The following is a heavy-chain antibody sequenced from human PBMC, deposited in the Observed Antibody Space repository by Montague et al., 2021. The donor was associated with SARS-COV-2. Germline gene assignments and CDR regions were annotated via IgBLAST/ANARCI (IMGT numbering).Heavy chain of an antibody. Sequence: SETLSLTCTVSGGSISSYYWSWIRQPPGKGLEWIGYIYYSGSTNYNPSLKSRITISLGTSKNQFSLKLSPVTAADTAVYYCARGSYEILRYGMDVWGQGTTVTVSS. J-gene: IGHJ6*02. CDR2: IYYSGST. V-gene: IGHV4-59*13. CDR1: GGSISSYY. D-gene: IGHD3-9*01. CDR3: ARGSYEILRYGMDV.